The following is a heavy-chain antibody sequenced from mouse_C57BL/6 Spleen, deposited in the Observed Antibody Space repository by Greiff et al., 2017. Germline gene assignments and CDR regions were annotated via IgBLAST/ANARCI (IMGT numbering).Heavy chain of an antibody. J-gene: IGHJ3*01. CDR2: INPNNGGT. CDR1: GYTFTDYY. D-gene: IGHD2-1*01. Sequence: VQLQQSGPELVKPGASVKISCKASGYTFTDYYMNWVKQSHGKSLEWIGDINPNNGGTSYNQKFKGKATLTVDKSSSTAYMELRSLTSEDSAVYYCASYYGNYAWFAYWGQGTLVTVSA. V-gene: IGHV1-26*01. CDR3: ASYYGNYAWFAY.